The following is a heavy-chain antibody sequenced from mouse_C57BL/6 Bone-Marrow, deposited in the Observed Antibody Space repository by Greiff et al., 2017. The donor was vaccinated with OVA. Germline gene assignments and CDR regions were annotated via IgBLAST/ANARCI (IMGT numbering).Heavy chain of an antibody. V-gene: IGHV1-4*01. CDR3: ARMEGWLRRGY. Sequence: VQLQQSGAELARPGASVKMSCKASGYTFTSYTMHWVKQRPGQGLEWIGYINPSSGYTKYNQKFKDKATLTADKSSSTAYMQLSSLTSEDSAVYYCARMEGWLRRGYWGQGTTLTVSS. D-gene: IGHD2-2*01. CDR1: GYTFTSYT. CDR2: INPSSGYT. J-gene: IGHJ2*01.